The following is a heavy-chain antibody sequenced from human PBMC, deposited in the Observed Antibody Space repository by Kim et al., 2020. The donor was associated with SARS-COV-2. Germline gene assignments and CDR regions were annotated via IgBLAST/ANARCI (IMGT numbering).Heavy chain of an antibody. Sequence: ASVKVSCKASTYTFTYYYIHWLRQAPGQGLEWMGRINPNSGATYYAQHLQGRVTMTRDTSITTAYMELSRLGSDDTAIYYCAGHKEEYYYGMDVWGQGTTITVSS. J-gene: IGHJ6*02. CDR1: TYTFTYYY. CDR3: AGHKEEYYYGMDV. V-gene: IGHV1-2*06. CDR2: INPNSGAT.